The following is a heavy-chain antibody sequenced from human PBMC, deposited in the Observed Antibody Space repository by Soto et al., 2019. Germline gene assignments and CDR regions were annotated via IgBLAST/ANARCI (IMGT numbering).Heavy chain of an antibody. CDR2: IYYSGST. J-gene: IGHJ3*02. CDR1: GGSVISGAYY. V-gene: IGHV4-31*03. CDR3: ARARLRAVYAFDI. D-gene: IGHD5-12*01. Sequence: SETLSLTCTVSGGSVISGAYYCTCIRQLPGKGLELIGYIYYSGSTYYSPSLKSRLSISLDTSKNQFSLRLSSVTAADTAMYYCARARLRAVYAFDIWGQGTMVTVSS.